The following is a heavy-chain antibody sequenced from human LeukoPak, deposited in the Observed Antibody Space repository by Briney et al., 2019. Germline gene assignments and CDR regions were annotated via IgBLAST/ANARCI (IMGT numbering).Heavy chain of an antibody. CDR3: AVAVVGLAY. Sequence: GGSLRLSCAASGSTFSTYWMHWFRQAPGKGLVWVSRISSDGSSTIYADSVKGRFTISRDNAKNTLYLQMNSLRAEDTAVYYCAVAVVGLAYWGQGTLVTVSS. J-gene: IGHJ4*02. CDR2: ISSDGSST. CDR1: GSTFSTYW. D-gene: IGHD6-19*01. V-gene: IGHV3-74*01.